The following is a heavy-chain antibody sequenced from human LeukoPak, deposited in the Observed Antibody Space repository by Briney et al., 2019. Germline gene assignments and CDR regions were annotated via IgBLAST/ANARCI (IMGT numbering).Heavy chain of an antibody. CDR3: ARVKYNWNLRAFFDY. Sequence: GASVKVSCKAAGYTFTGYYMHWVRQAPGQGLEWMGWINPNSGGTNYAQKFQGRVTMTRGTSISTAYMELSRLRSDDTAVYYCARVKYNWNLRAFFDYWGQGTLVTVSS. J-gene: IGHJ4*02. CDR2: INPNSGGT. D-gene: IGHD1-20*01. CDR1: GYTFTGYY. V-gene: IGHV1-2*02.